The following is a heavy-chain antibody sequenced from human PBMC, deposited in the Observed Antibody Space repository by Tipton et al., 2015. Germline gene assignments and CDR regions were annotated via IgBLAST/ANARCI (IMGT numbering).Heavy chain of an antibody. V-gene: IGHV4-59*01. Sequence: TLSLTCTVSGGSINSYYWSWIRQPPGKGLEWIGYIFNSGRTSYNPPLKNRVTISVDTSKNQFALKLSSVTAADTAVYYCARAMSRRHSSGYYYYGMDVWGQGTTITVSS. CDR1: GGSINSYY. CDR3: ARAMSRRHSSGYYYYGMDV. CDR2: IFNSGRT. J-gene: IGHJ6*02. D-gene: IGHD3-22*01.